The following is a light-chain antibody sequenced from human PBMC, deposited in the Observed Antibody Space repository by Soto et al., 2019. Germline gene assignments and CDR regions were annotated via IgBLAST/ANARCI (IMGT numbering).Light chain of an antibody. V-gene: IGLV2-14*01. J-gene: IGLJ2*01. Sequence: QSALTQPASVSASPGQSITITCTGSSSDVGVYNSVSWYQQYPGKAPKLIIFEVSSRPSGVSSRFSASKSGYTAFLTISGVQTEDEANYYCASYTTSSTWVFGGGTKLTVL. CDR1: SSDVGVYNS. CDR2: EVS. CDR3: ASYTTSSTWV.